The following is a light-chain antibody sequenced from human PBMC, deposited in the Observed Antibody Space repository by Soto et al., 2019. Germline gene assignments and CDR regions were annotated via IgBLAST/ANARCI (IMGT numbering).Light chain of an antibody. CDR1: QSVSSN. J-gene: IGKJ1*01. CDR3: QQYNSWPPT. CDR2: GAX. V-gene: IGKV3-15*01. Sequence: EIVLTQSPATLSLSPGERATLSCRASQSVSSNLAWYQQKPGQAPSLLIYGAXTRATGIPARFSGSGSGTEFTLTISSLQPEDFAVYYCQQYNSWPPTFGQGTKVDIK.